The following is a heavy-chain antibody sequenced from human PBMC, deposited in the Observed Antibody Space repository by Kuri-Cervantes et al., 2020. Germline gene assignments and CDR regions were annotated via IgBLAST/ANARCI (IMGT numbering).Heavy chain of an antibody. V-gene: IGHV1-8*01. D-gene: IGHD3-9*01. Sequence: ASVKVSCKASGYTFTSYDINWVRQATGQGLEWMGWMNPNSGNTGYAQKFQGRVTMTRDTSTSTVYMELSSLRSEDTAVYYCARGRQSRLRYFDWYRTYYFDYWGQEPWSPSPQ. J-gene: IGHJ4*01. CDR1: GYTFTSYD. CDR3: ARGRQSRLRYFDWYRTYYFDY. CDR2: MNPNSGNT.